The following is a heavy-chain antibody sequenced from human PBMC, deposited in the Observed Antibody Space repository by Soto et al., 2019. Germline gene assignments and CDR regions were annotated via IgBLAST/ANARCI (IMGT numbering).Heavy chain of an antibody. CDR1: GYTFTGYY. Sequence: ASVKVSCKASGYTFTGYYMHWVRQAPGQGLEWMGWINPNSGGTNYAQKFQGWVTMTRDTSISTAYMELSRLRSDDTAVYYCARDFGGIAARSAMDYYGMDVWGQGTTVTVSS. J-gene: IGHJ6*02. V-gene: IGHV1-2*04. CDR3: ARDFGGIAARSAMDYYGMDV. D-gene: IGHD6-6*01. CDR2: INPNSGGT.